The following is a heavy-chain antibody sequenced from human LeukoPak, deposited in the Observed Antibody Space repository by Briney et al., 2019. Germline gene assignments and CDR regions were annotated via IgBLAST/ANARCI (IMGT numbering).Heavy chain of an antibody. Sequence: GGSLRLSCAASGFTFSSYAMSWVRQAPGKGLEWVSAISGSGGTTYYADSVKGRFTISRDNAKNTLYLQMNSLRAEDTAVYYCASMARTPRYYFDYWGQGTLLTVSS. D-gene: IGHD5-24*01. J-gene: IGHJ4*02. V-gene: IGHV3-23*01. CDR1: GFTFSSYA. CDR3: ASMARTPRYYFDY. CDR2: ISGSGGTT.